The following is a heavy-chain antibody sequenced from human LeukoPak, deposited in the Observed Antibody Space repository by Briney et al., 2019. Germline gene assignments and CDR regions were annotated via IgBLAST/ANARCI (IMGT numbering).Heavy chain of an antibody. D-gene: IGHD6-19*01. CDR3: ARGKQWLDAFDI. V-gene: IGHV4-59*01. Sequence: SGTLSLTCTVSSGSIISYYWSWIRQPPGKGLEWIGYIYYSGTTNYNPSLKSRVTISVDTSKNQFSLKLSSVTAADTAVYYCARGKQWLDAFDIWGQGTMVTVSS. J-gene: IGHJ3*02. CDR1: SGSIISYY. CDR2: IYYSGTT.